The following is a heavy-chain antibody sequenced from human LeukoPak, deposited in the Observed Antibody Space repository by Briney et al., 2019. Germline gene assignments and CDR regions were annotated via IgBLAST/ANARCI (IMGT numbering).Heavy chain of an antibody. J-gene: IGHJ4*02. CDR2: IYYSGST. CDR3: ARVRTGGNEFDY. V-gene: IGHV4-59*01. D-gene: IGHD4-23*01. CDR1: GGSISSYY. Sequence: SETLSLTCTVSGGSISSYYWSWIRQPPGKGLEWIGYIYYSGSTNYNPSLKSRVTISVDTSKNQFSLKLSSVTAADTAVYYCARVRTGGNEFDYWGQGTLVTVSS.